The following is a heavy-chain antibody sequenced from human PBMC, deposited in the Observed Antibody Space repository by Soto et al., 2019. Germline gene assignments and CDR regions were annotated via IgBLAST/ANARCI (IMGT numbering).Heavy chain of an antibody. D-gene: IGHD3-16*02. CDR3: ARAPIMITFGGVIAPYFDY. Sequence: GGSLRLSCAASGFTFSSYDMHWVRQATGKGLEWVSAIGTAGDTYYPGSVKGGFTISRENAKNSLYSQMNSLRAGDTAVYYCARAPIMITFGGVIAPYFDYWGQGTLVTVSS. J-gene: IGHJ4*02. V-gene: IGHV3-13*01. CDR2: IGTAGDT. CDR1: GFTFSSYD.